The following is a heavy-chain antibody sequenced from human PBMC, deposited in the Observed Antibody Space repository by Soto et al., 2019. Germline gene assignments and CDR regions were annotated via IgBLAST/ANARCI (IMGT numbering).Heavy chain of an antibody. V-gene: IGHV3-30*18. CDR3: AKGTRDGRQPEDY. Sequence: PGGSLRLSCAASGFTFSSYGMHWVRHAPGKGLEWVAVISYDGSNKYYADSVKGRFTISRDNSKNTLYLQMNSLRAEDTAVYYCAKGTRDGRQPEDYWGQGTLVTVSS. CDR1: GFTFSSYG. CDR2: ISYDGSNK. D-gene: IGHD2-2*01. J-gene: IGHJ4*02.